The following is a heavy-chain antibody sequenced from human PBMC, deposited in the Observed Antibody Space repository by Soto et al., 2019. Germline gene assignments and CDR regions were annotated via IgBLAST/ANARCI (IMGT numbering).Heavy chain of an antibody. CDR2: ISAYNGNT. CDR3: ARDPPFSGIIRGTPLMDV. Sequence: QVQLVQPEAEVRKPGASVKVSCKASGYSFTTHGISWVRRAPGHGLEWRGWISAYNGNTHYVQRFKGRLTMTTDTSTSTAYMELRSLTSDDPAVYYCARDPPFSGIIRGTPLMDVWGQGTTVTVSS. V-gene: IGHV1-18*04. CDR1: GYSFTTHG. J-gene: IGHJ6*02. D-gene: IGHD6-19*01.